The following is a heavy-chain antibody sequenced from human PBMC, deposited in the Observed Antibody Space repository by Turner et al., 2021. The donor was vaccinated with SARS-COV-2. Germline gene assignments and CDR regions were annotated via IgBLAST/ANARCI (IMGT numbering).Heavy chain of an antibody. Sequence: QLQLQASGPGLVKPSATLSLPCTVSGGSISSSSYYWGWIRQPPGKGLEWIGSIYYSGSTYYNPALKSRVTISVDTSKNQFSLKLSSVTAADTAVYYCARILNCGGDCYYFDYWGQGTLVTVSS. CDR2: IYYSGST. J-gene: IGHJ4*02. CDR1: GGSISSSSYY. V-gene: IGHV4-39*01. D-gene: IGHD2-21*02. CDR3: ARILNCGGDCYYFDY.